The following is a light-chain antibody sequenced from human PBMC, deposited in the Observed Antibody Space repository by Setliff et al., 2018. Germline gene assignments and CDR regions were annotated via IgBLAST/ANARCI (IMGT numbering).Light chain of an antibody. CDR3: CSFAGTYSFV. CDR1: SSDVGGYNF. V-gene: IGLV2-11*01. CDR2: DVS. J-gene: IGLJ1*01. Sequence: QSALTQPRSVSGSPGQSVTISCTGTSSDVGGYNFVSWYQVYPGKAPKVMIYDVSKRPSGVPDRFSGSKSGTTASLTISGLQPEDEADYYCCSFAGTYSFVVGTGTKVTVL.